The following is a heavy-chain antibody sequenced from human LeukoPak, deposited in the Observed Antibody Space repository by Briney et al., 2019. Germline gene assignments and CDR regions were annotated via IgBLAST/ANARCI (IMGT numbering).Heavy chain of an antibody. Sequence: GESLTLSCAPSGLTFSVFEMKWVRQPPGKGLEWVAVISYDGSNKYYAASVKGRFTISRDNAKNTVYLQMNRLRAEDTAVYDCARARSIFSNVTMVRGVNWFDPWGQGTLVTVSS. CDR3: ARARSIFSNVTMVRGVNWFDP. CDR2: ISYDGSNK. V-gene: IGHV3-30-3*01. D-gene: IGHD3-10*01. J-gene: IGHJ5*02. CDR1: GLTFSVFE.